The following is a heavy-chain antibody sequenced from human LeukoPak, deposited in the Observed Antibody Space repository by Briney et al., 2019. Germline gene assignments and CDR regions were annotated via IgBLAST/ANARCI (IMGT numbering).Heavy chain of an antibody. CDR1: GGSISSSSYY. J-gene: IGHJ5*02. D-gene: IGHD3-3*01. CDR3: ARDHRITIFGVVIGNWFDP. CDR2: ISSSSSYI. V-gene: IGHV3-21*01. Sequence: ETLSLTCTVSGGSISSSSYYWGWVRQAPGKGLEWVSSISSSSSYIYYADSVKGRFTISRDNAKNSLYLQMNSLRAEDTAVYYCARDHRITIFGVVIGNWFDPWGQGTLVTVSS.